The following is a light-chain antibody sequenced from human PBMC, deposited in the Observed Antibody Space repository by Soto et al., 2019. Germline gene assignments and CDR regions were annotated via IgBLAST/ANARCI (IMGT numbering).Light chain of an antibody. Sequence: DIQMTHSPSSLSTSVLYIVTITCRASQGISTFLNWYQQKPGKAPRLLIYAASRLQSGVPARFSGSGAETDFTLTITSLQPEDFGIYYCQQSYATVRNFGGGTKVDIK. CDR3: QQSYATVRN. J-gene: IGKJ4*01. V-gene: IGKV1-39*01. CDR1: QGISTF. CDR2: AAS.